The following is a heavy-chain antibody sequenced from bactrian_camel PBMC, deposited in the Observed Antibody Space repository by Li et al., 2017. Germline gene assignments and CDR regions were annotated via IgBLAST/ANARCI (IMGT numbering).Heavy chain of an antibody. CDR2: IDRDGSV. J-gene: IGHJ4*01. CDR3: ATVSSVWKRCDGAVAFDQ. V-gene: IGHV3S9*01. Sequence: VQLVESGGGALKLSCALSGFNYGQYCLGWSRDGPNKGREGVASIDRDGSVAYADFVKGRFTISRDSETNILYLQMTDLTPEDTGMYYCATVSSVWKRCDGAVAFDQWGPGDPGHRL. CDR1: GFNYGQYC. D-gene: IGHD7*01.